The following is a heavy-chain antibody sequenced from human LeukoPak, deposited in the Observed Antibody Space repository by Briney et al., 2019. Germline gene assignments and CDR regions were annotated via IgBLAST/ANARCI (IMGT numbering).Heavy chain of an antibody. CDR2: IYYSGNT. Sequence: SETLSLTCSVSGGSISGSYWSWIRQSPGKGLEWIGHIYYSGNTYYNPSLNSRVTISVDTSKNQFSLKLSSVTAADTAVYYCAKHSSHWFDPWGQGALVTVSS. V-gene: IGHV4-59*08. J-gene: IGHJ5*02. CDR1: GGSISGSY. CDR3: AKHSSHWFDP.